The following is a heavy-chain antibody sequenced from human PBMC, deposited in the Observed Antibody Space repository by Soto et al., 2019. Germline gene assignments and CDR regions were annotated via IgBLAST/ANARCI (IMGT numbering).Heavy chain of an antibody. Sequence: SETLSLTCAVYCGSFSGYYWSWIRQPPGKGLEWIGEINHSGSTNYNPSLKSRVTISVDTSKNQFSLKLSSVTAADTAVYYCARGLRVAATGDYFDYWGQGTLVTVSS. J-gene: IGHJ4*02. CDR3: ARGLRVAATGDYFDY. CDR1: CGSFSGYY. CDR2: INHSGST. D-gene: IGHD2-15*01. V-gene: IGHV4-34*01.